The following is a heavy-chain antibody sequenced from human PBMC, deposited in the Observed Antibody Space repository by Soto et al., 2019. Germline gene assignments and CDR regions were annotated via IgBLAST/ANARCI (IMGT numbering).Heavy chain of an antibody. CDR1: GFTFSSYA. V-gene: IGHV3-30-3*01. J-gene: IGHJ6*02. CDR3: ARDRGIQLWSYGRTYYYYGMDV. Sequence: GGSLRLSCAASGFTFSSYAMHWVRQAPGKGLEWVAVISYDGSNKYYVDSVKGRFTISRDNSKNTLYLQMNSLRAEDTAVYYCARDRGIQLWSYGRTYYYYGMDVWGQGTTVTVSS. D-gene: IGHD5-18*01. CDR2: ISYDGSNK.